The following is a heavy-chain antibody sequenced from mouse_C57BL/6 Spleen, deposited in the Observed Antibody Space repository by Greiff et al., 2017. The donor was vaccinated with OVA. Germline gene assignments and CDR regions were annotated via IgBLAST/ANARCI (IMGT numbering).Heavy chain of an antibody. CDR2: IDPSDSET. CDR1: GYTFTSYW. CDR3: ARDGSGYFDY. V-gene: IGHV1-52*01. D-gene: IGHD1-1*01. Sequence: QVQLQQPGAELVRPGSSVKLSCKASGYTFTSYWMHWVKQRPIQGLEWIGNIDPSDSETHYNQKFKDKATVTVDKSSSTAYMQLSSLTSEDSAVYYSARDGSGYFDYWGQGTTLTVSS. J-gene: IGHJ2*01.